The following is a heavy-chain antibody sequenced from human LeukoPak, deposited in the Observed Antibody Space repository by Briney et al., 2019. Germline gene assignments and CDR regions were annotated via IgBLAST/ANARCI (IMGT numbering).Heavy chain of an antibody. V-gene: IGHV3-30*04. CDR3: ARDGVPYSYYYMDV. Sequence: QTGGSLRLSCAASGFTFSTYTMHWVRQAPGKGLEWVAVISYDGSNTYYADSVKGRFPISRDNSKNTLYLQMNSLRAEDTAVYYCARDGVPYSYYYMDVWGKGTTVTVSS. D-gene: IGHD3-16*01. J-gene: IGHJ6*03. CDR1: GFTFSTYT. CDR2: ISYDGSNT.